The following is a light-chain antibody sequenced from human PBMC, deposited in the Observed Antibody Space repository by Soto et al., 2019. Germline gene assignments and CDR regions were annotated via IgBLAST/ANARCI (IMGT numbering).Light chain of an antibody. J-gene: IGKJ1*01. V-gene: IGKV2-28*01. Sequence: DIVMTQSPLSLPVTPGEPASIFCRSSQSLLHSNGYNYLDWYLQKPGQSPQLLIYLGSNRASGVPDRFSGSGSGTDFALKISSLEAEDVGVYYCMQALQTPRTFGQGTKVEI. CDR2: LGS. CDR1: QSLLHSNGYNY. CDR3: MQALQTPRT.